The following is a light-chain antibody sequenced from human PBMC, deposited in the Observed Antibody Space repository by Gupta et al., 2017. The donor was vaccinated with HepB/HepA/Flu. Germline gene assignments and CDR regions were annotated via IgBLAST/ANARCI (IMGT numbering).Light chain of an antibody. Sequence: EILMTQSPATLSVSPGERATLSCRASQSVSSNLAWYQQKPGQAPRLLIYGASTRATGLPARFSGSGSGTEFTLTISSRQSEDFAVYYCQHENNCPFTFGRGTKVDIK. CDR2: GAS. V-gene: IGKV3-15*01. CDR1: QSVSSN. CDR3: QHENNCPFT. J-gene: IGKJ4*01.